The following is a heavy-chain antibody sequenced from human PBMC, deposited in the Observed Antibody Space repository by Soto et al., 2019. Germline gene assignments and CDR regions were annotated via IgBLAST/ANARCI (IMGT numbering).Heavy chain of an antibody. V-gene: IGHV1-69-2*01. CDR3: AAVRGSLGSLSFDY. J-gene: IGHJ4*02. CDR1: GITFSDLH. CDR2: VEVENDDR. Sequence: EVLLQQSGAEAREPGGVVKMSCAVSGITFSDLHMHWVKQAPGKGLEWVGLVEVENDDRLYAEKYRGRLNINTNPSRHTSYMELTSLTSDDTAIYFCAAVRGSLGSLSFDYWGQGTPVTVSA. D-gene: IGHD1-26*01.